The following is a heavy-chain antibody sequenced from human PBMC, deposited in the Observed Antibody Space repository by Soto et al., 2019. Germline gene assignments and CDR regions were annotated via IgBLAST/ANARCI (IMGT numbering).Heavy chain of an antibody. D-gene: IGHD3-10*01. Sequence: QVQLQESGPGLVKPSQTLSLTCTVAGCSISSGGYYWSWIRQHPGKGLEWIGYIYYSGSTYYNPSLKSRVTISVATSKNQFSLQLSSVTAAETAVYYCARLGFGEVRSVDYWGQGTLVTVSS. CDR2: IYYSGST. CDR3: ARLGFGEVRSVDY. V-gene: IGHV4-31*03. J-gene: IGHJ4*02. CDR1: GCSISSGGYY.